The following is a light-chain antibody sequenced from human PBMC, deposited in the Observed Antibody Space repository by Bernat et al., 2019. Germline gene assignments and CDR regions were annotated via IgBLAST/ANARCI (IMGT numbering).Light chain of an antibody. Sequence: SYELTQPPSVSVSPGQTARITCSGDALAQQYTYLYQQKSGQAPVLLIYKDSERASGIPERISGSSSGSTVTLTISGVQPEDEADYCCQSADNSGTYFFGSGTKVSVL. CDR2: KDS. J-gene: IGLJ1*01. CDR3: QSADNSGTYF. V-gene: IGLV3-25*03. CDR1: ALAQQY.